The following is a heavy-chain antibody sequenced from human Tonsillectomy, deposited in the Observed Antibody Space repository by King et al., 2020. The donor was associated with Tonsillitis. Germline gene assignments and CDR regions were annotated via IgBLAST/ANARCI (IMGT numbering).Heavy chain of an antibody. CDR1: GFTFNSHS. J-gene: IGHJ6*02. CDR3: ARPIMGIRFGPADYYYGMDV. V-gene: IGHV3-30-3*01. CDR2: ISFDGGNK. D-gene: IGHD3-10*01. Sequence: VQLVESGGGVVQPGRSLRLSCAASGFTFNSHSMDWVRQAPGKGLEWVAIISFDGGNKYYADSVKGRFTISRDNSKNTLYLQMNSLRTEDTAVYYCARPIMGIRFGPADYYYGMDVWGQGTTVTVSS.